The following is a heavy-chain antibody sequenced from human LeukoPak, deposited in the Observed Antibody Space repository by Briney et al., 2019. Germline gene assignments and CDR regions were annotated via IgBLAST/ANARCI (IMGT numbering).Heavy chain of an antibody. J-gene: IGHJ4*02. D-gene: IGHD3-22*01. V-gene: IGHV1-8*01. CDR2: MNPNSGNT. Sequence: GASVNVSCKASGYTFTSYDINWVRQATGQGLEWMEWMNPNSGNTGYAQRFQGRVTMTRNTSISTAYMELSSLRSEDTAVYYCARGYYYDSGGSNFDYWGRGTLVTVSS. CDR3: ARGYYYDSGGSNFDY. CDR1: GYTFTSYD.